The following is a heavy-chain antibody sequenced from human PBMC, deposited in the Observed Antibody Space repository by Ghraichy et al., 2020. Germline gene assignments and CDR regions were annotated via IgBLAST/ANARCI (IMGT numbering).Heavy chain of an antibody. D-gene: IGHD3-10*01. J-gene: IGHJ4*02. CDR2: ISGSGGST. CDR3: ANEIPPLGSGSYWG. CDR1: GFTFSSYA. V-gene: IGHV3-23*01. Sequence: GGSLRHSCAASGFTFSSYAMSWVRKAQGKGLEWVSAISGSGGSTYYADSVKGRFTISRDNSKNTLYLQRNSLRAEDTAVYYCANEIPPLGSGSYWGWGQGTLVTVSS.